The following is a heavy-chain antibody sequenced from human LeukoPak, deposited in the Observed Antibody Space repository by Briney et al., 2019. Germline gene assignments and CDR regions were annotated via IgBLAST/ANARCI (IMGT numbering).Heavy chain of an antibody. CDR3: ARILRYYGSGSYGY. CDR2: VYYSGST. V-gene: IGHV4-61*01. J-gene: IGHJ4*02. CDR1: GGSVSSASYY. Sequence: SETLSLTCTVSGGSVSSASYYWSWIRRPPGKGLEWIGYVYYSGSTNYNPSLKSRVTVSLDTSKNQFSLRLRSVTAADTAMYYCARILRYYGSGSYGYWGQGTLVTVSS. D-gene: IGHD3-10*01.